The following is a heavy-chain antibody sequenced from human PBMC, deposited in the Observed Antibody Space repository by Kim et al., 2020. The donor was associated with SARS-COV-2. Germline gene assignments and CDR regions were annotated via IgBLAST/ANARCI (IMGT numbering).Heavy chain of an antibody. Sequence: KGRFTISRDNANNSLYLQMNSLRAEDTAVYYCAGGYSGSYYPWRYYFDYWGQGTLVTVSS. D-gene: IGHD1-26*01. V-gene: IGHV3-11*05. CDR3: AGGYSGSYYPWRYYFDY. J-gene: IGHJ4*02.